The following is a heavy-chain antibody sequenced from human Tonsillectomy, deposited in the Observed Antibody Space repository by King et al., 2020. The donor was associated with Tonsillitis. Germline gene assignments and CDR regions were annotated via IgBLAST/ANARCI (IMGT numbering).Heavy chain of an antibody. Sequence: VQLVESGAEVKKPGASVKVSCKASGGTFSSYAISWVGQAPGQGLEWMGGIIPIFGTAKYEQKFQGRVTITADASTSTAYMGLSRLRSEETAVYYCARRNYYDSPLGAFDIWGQGTMVTVSS. D-gene: IGHD3-22*01. CDR1: GGTFSSYA. J-gene: IGHJ3*02. CDR3: ARRNYYDSPLGAFDI. CDR2: IIPIFGTA. V-gene: IGHV1-69*01.